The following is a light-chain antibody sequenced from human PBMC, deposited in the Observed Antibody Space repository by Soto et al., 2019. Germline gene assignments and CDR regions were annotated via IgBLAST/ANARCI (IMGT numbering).Light chain of an antibody. CDR1: QSISSY. V-gene: IGKV1-39*01. CDR3: QQSYSTPRT. Sequence: DIPMTQSPSSLSASVGDRVTITCRASQSISSYLNWYQQKPGKAPKLLIYAASSLQSGVPSRFSGSGSGTDFTVTISSLQPEDFVTYYCQQSYSTPRTFGQGTKLEIK. J-gene: IGKJ2*01. CDR2: AAS.